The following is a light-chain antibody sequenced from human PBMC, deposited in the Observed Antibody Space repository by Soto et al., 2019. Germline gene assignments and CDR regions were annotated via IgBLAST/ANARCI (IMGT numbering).Light chain of an antibody. J-gene: IGLJ1*01. Sequence: QSVLTQPASVSGSPGQSIAISCTGTSSDVGGYNSVSWYQQHPGKAPKLMIYNVSNRPSGVSDRFSGSKSGNTASLTISGLQVEDEADYYCRSYTSSNTYVFGTGTKVTVL. V-gene: IGLV2-14*03. CDR1: SSDVGGYNS. CDR3: RSYTSSNTYV. CDR2: NVS.